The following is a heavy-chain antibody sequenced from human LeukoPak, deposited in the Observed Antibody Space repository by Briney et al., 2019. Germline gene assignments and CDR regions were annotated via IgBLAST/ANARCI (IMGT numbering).Heavy chain of an antibody. V-gene: IGHV4-34*01. D-gene: IGHD3-16*02. CDR1: GGSFSGYY. CDR3: ARASYYDNVWGSYRSPRGAFDI. J-gene: IGHJ3*02. Sequence: SETLSLTCAVYGGSFSGYYWSWIRQPPGKGLEWIGEINHSGSTNYNPSLKSRVTISVDTSKNQFSQKLSSVTAADTAVYYCARASYYDNVWGSYRSPRGAFDIWGQGTMVTVSS. CDR2: INHSGST.